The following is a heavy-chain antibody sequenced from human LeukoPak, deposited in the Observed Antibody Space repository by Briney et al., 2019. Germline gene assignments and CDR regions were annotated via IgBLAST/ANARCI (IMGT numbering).Heavy chain of an antibody. V-gene: IGHV4-59*01. CDR2: IYYSGST. CDR3: ARSRGLNWFDP. Sequence: SETLSLTCTVSGGSISSYYWSWIRQPPGKGLEWIGYIYYSGSTNYNPSLKSRVTISVDTSKNQFSLKLSSVTAADTAVYYCARSRGLNWFDPWGQGTLVTVSS. D-gene: IGHD1-26*01. CDR1: GGSISSYY. J-gene: IGHJ5*02.